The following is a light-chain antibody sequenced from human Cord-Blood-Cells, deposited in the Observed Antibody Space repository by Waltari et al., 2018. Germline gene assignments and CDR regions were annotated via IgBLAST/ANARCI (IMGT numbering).Light chain of an antibody. CDR3: CSYAGSYAV. V-gene: IGLV2-11*01. J-gene: IGLJ3*02. Sequence: QSALTQPRSVSGSPGQSVTISCTGTISDVCGDNYVSWYHQHPGKAPTLMIYDVSKRPSVVPDRFSGSKSGDTASLTISGLQAEDEADYYCCSYAGSYAVFGGGTKLTVL. CDR1: ISDVCGDNY. CDR2: DVS.